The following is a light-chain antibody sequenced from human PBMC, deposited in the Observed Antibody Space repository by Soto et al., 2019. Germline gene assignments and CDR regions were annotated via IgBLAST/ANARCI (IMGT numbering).Light chain of an antibody. J-gene: IGKJ4*01. CDR3: QPRRSTLT. Sequence: EIVLTQSPATLSLSPGERATLSCRASQSVSGYLAWYQQKPGQAPRLRIYDASNRATGTPARFSGSGSGTEITLTISSPEPEDFAVSDCQPRRSTLTCGGGTKVEIK. CDR2: DAS. CDR1: QSVSGY. V-gene: IGKV3-11*01.